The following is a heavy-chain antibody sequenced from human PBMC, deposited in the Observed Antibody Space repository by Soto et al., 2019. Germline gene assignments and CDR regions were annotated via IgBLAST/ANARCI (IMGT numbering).Heavy chain of an antibody. J-gene: IGHJ4*02. CDR2: ST. Sequence: STYSADSVKGRFTISRDNSKNTLYLQMNSLRVEDTAIYYGGKAWGIDYWGQGTLVTVSS. D-gene: IGHD7-27*01. CDR3: GKAWGIDY. V-gene: IGHV3-23*01.